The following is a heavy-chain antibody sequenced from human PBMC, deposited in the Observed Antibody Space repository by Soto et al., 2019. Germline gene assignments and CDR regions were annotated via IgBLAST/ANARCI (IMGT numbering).Heavy chain of an antibody. V-gene: IGHV1-2*04. Sequence: ASVKVSCKASGYTFTGYYMHWVRQALGQGLEWMGWINPNSGGTNYAQKFQGWVTMTRDTSISTAYMELSRLRSDDTAVYYCARDKYYGSGSYYNGPDAFDIWGQGTMVTVSS. J-gene: IGHJ3*02. CDR1: GYTFTGYY. CDR2: INPNSGGT. CDR3: ARDKYYGSGSYYNGPDAFDI. D-gene: IGHD3-10*01.